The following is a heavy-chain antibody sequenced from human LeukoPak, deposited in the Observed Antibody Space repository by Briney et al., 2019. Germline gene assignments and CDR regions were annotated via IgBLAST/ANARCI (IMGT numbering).Heavy chain of an antibody. J-gene: IGHJ4*02. CDR1: GGSFSGYY. Sequence: SSETLSLTCAVYGGSFSGYYWSWIRQPPGKGLEWIGEINHSGSTNYNPSLKSRVTMAVDTSKNQFSLKLSSVTAADTAVYYCARGPPWDYWGQGTLVTVSS. CDR2: INHSGST. V-gene: IGHV4-34*01. CDR3: ARGPPWDY.